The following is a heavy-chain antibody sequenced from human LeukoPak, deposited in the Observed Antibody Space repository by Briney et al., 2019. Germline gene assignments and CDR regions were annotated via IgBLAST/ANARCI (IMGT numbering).Heavy chain of an antibody. CDR1: GFTFTTYA. CDR2: ISGSGSST. CDR3: AKGYCSSSSCYSYAFDI. J-gene: IGHJ3*02. Sequence: GGSLRLSCSASGFTFTTYAMSWVRQAPGKGLEWVSAISGSGSSTNYADSVKGRFTISRDNSKNTLFLQMNSLRAEDTAVYYCAKGYCSSSSCYSYAFDIWGQGTVVTVSS. D-gene: IGHD2-2*01. V-gene: IGHV3-23*01.